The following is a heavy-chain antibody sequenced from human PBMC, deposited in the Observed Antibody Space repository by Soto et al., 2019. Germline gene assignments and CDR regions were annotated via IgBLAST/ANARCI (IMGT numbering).Heavy chain of an antibody. CDR1: GGTFINYT. CDR2: IIPILGIA. Sequence: QVQLVQSGAEVKKPGSSVMVSCKASGGTFINYTISWVRQAPGQGLEWMGRIIPILGIANYAQKFQGRVTITADKSTSTAYMELSSLRSEDTAVYYCATELRYFDWLFPNNWFDPWGQGTLVTVSS. J-gene: IGHJ5*02. V-gene: IGHV1-69*02. CDR3: ATELRYFDWLFPNNWFDP. D-gene: IGHD3-9*01.